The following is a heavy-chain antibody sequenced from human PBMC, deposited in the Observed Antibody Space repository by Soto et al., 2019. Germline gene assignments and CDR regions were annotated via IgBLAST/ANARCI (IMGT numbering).Heavy chain of an antibody. J-gene: IGHJ5*02. CDR1: GGSISSGDYY. Sequence: SETLSLTCTVSGGSISSGDYYWSWIRQHPGKGLEWIGYIFYTGSTYYNPSLNSRVTISLDRFKNQFSLKVTSMTAAGTAVFYCAGARHSYGLGSWFDPWGQGTLVTVSS. CDR3: AGARHSYGLGSWFDP. CDR2: IFYTGST. V-gene: IGHV4-31*03. D-gene: IGHD5-18*01.